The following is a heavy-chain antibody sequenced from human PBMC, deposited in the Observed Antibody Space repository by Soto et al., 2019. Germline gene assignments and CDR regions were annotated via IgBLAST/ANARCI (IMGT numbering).Heavy chain of an antibody. CDR3: ARLRRGGAVAGTYYYGMDV. V-gene: IGHV5-51*01. CDR1: GYSFTSYW. J-gene: IGHJ6*02. Sequence: GSLKISCKGSGYSFTSYWIGWVRQMPGKGLEWMGIIYPGDSDTRYSPSFQGQVTISADKSISTAYLQWSSLKASDTAMYYCARLRRGGAVAGTYYYGMDVWGQGTTVTVSS. CDR2: IYPGDSDT. D-gene: IGHD6-19*01.